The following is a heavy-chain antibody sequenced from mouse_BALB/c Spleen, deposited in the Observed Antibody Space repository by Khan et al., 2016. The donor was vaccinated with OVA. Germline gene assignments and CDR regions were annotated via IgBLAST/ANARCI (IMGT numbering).Heavy chain of an antibody. CDR1: GFSLSRYD. Sequence: VQLKQSGPGLVAPSQSLSSTCTVSGFSLSRYDIHWVRQPPGKGLEWLGVIWGGGGTDYNSTLKSRLSISKDNSKSQVFLKMNSLQTDDTAMYYCARAYYRYDGYYAMDYGGQGNSVTVSS. CDR3: ARAYYRYDGYYAMDY. J-gene: IGHJ4*01. CDR2: IWGGGGT. D-gene: IGHD2-14*01. V-gene: IGHV2-6-4*01.